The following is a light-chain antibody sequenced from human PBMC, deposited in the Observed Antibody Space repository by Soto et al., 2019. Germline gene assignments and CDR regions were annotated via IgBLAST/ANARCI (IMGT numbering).Light chain of an antibody. J-gene: IGLJ1*01. Sequence: QSALTQPRSVSGSPGQSVTISCTGTSSDVGGYNYVSWYQQHPGKAPKLMIYDVSKRPSGVIDRFSGSKSGNTASLSISGLQAEDEADYYCCSYAGSSYVFGNGTKLTVL. CDR3: CSYAGSSYV. V-gene: IGLV2-11*01. CDR2: DVS. CDR1: SSDVGGYNY.